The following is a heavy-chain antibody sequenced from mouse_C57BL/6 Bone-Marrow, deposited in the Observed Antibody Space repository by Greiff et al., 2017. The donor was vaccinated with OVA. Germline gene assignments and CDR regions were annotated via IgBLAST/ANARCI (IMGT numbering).Heavy chain of an antibody. CDR2: IYPGDGDT. J-gene: IGHJ4*01. D-gene: IGHD4-1*02. V-gene: IGHV1-82*01. CDR3: ASPTGTGAMDY. CDR1: GYAFSSSW. Sequence: QVQLKQSGPELVKPGASVKISCKASGYAFSSSWMNWVKQRPGKGLEWIGRIYPGDGDTNYNGKFKGKATLTADKSSSTAYMQLSSLTSEDSAVYYCASPTGTGAMDYWGQGTSVTVSS.